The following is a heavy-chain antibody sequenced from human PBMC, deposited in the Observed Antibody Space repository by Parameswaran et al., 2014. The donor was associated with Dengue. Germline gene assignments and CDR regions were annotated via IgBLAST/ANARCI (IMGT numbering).Heavy chain of an antibody. D-gene: IGHD3-10*01. V-gene: IGHV3-66*01. J-gene: IGHJ3*02. CDR3: ARKRPYYYGPRGAFDI. Sequence: VRQAPGKGLEWVSVIYSGGSTYYADSVKGRFTISRDNSKNTLYLQMNSLRAEDTAVYYCARKRPYYYGPRGAFDIWGQGTMVTVSS. CDR2: IYSGGST.